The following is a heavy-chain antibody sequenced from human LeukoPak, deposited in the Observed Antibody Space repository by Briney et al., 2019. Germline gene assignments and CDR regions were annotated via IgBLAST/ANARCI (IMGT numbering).Heavy chain of an antibody. CDR2: ISCSGGST. CDR3: AKDYYGSGSYFAPTGYYGMDV. D-gene: IGHD3-10*01. V-gene: IGHV3-23*01. Sequence: GGSLRLSCAASGFTFSSYAMSCVRQAPGKGLEWVSAISCSGGSTYYADSVKGRFTISRDNSKNTLYLQMNSLRAEDTAVYYCAKDYYGSGSYFAPTGYYGMDVWGQGTTVTVSS. J-gene: IGHJ6*02. CDR1: GFTFSSYA.